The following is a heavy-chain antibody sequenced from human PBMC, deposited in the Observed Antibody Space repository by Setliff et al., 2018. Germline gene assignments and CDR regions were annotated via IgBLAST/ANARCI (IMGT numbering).Heavy chain of an antibody. CDR2: INPSGGLT. CDR1: GYTLSKYY. V-gene: IGHV1-46*01. J-gene: IGHJ6*03. CDR3: ARERGDIVTTTSYYYYLDV. D-gene: IGHD5-12*01. Sequence: GASVKVSCKASGYTLSKYYMHWVRQAPGQGLEWMGIINPSGGLTNYAQRFQGRVTITTDESTSTAYMELSSLRSEDTAVYHCARERGDIVTTTSYYYYLDVWGKGTTVTVSS.